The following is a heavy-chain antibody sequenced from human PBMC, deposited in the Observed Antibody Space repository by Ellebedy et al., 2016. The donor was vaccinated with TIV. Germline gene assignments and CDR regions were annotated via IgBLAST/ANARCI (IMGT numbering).Heavy chain of an antibody. CDR2: ISCSRGYR. CDR3: ARVYGDYRMDV. V-gene: IGHV3-21*01. CDR1: GFTFSSYS. D-gene: IGHD4/OR15-4a*01. Sequence: GGSRRLSCAASGFTFSSYSMNWVRQAPGKGLEWVSSISCSRGYRYYADSVKGRFTISRDNAKNSLYLQMNSLRAEDTAVYYCARVYGDYRMDVWGQGTTVTVSS. J-gene: IGHJ6*02.